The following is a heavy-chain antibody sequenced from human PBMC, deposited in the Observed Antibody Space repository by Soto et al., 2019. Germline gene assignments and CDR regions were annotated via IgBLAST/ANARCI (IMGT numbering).Heavy chain of an antibody. CDR2: TSYHGTDK. Sequence: QVQLVESGGGVVQPGRSLRFSCAASGFSFSSFGIHWVRQAPGKGLEWVAITSYHGTDKYYADSVKGRYTISRDNSKSALYLQMNSLRAEDTAVYYCAKDISYSGSGNYPDGFDIWGQGTVVTVSS. J-gene: IGHJ3*02. CDR3: AKDISYSGSGNYPDGFDI. CDR1: GFSFSSFG. V-gene: IGHV3-30*18. D-gene: IGHD3-10*01.